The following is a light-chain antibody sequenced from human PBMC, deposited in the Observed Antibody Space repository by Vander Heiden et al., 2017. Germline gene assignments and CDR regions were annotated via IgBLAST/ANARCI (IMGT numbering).Light chain of an antibody. Sequence: SYVLTPPPSVSVAPGRTARITCGGNNIGSNSVHWYQQKPGQAPVLVVDDDSDRPSGIPERVSGSNSGNTATLTISRVEAGDEADYYCQVWDSSSDHNYVFGTGTKVTVL. V-gene: IGLV3-21*02. CDR3: QVWDSSSDHNYV. J-gene: IGLJ1*01. CDR1: NIGSNS. CDR2: DDS.